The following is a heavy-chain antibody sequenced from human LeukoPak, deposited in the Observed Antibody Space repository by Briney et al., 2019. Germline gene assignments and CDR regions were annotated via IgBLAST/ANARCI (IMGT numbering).Heavy chain of an antibody. J-gene: IGHJ4*02. CDR2: ITDTGDAT. Sequence: GGSLRLSCAASGFTFSSHGMHWVRQAPGRGLEWVASITDTGDATGYTESVKGRFTISRDNSKGTVWLQMNSLRAEDTAIYYCAKSDCGSDGCKLYNYWAQGTQVTVSS. CDR3: AKSDCGSDGCKLYNY. D-gene: IGHD2-21*01. V-gene: IGHV3-23*01. CDR1: GFTFSSHG.